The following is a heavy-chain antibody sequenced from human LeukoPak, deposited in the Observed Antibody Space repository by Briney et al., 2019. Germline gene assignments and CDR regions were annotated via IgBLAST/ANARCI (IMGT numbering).Heavy chain of an antibody. CDR3: ARQIAAVANWFDP. V-gene: IGHV4-34*01. CDR1: GGSFSGYY. D-gene: IGHD6-6*01. J-gene: IGHJ5*02. CDR2: INHSGST. Sequence: SETLSLTCAVYGGSFSGYYWSWIRQPPGKGLEWIGEINHSGSTNYNPSLKSRVTISVDTSKNQFSLKLSSVTAADTAVYYCARQIAAVANWFDPWGQGTLVTVSS.